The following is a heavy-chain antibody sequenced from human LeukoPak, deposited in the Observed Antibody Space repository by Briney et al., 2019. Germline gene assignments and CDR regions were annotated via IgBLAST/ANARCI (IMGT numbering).Heavy chain of an antibody. J-gene: IGHJ6*02. Sequence: ASVKVSCKVSGYTLTELSMHWVRQAPGKGLEWMGGFDPEDGETIYAQKFQGRVTITADESTSTAYMELSSLRSEDTAVYYCARDLRYSGYDYYYGMDVWGQGTTVTVSS. CDR3: ARDLRYSGYDYYYGMDV. CDR2: FDPEDGET. D-gene: IGHD5-12*01. CDR1: GYTLTELS. V-gene: IGHV1-24*01.